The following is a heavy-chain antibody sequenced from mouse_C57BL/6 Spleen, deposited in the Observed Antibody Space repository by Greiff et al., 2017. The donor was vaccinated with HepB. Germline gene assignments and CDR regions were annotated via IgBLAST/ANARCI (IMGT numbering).Heavy chain of an antibody. Sequence: DVQLVESGPELVKPGASVKISCKASGYTFTDYYMNWVKQSHGKSLEWIGDINPNNGGTSYNQKFKGKATLTVDKSSSTAYMELRSLTSEDSAVYYCARSLFFAYGGQGTLVTVSA. CDR1: GYTFTDYY. CDR3: ARSLFFAY. CDR2: INPNNGGT. V-gene: IGHV1-26*01. J-gene: IGHJ3*01.